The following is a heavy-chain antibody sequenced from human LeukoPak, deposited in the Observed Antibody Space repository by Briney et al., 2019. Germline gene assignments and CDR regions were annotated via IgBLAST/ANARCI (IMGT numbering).Heavy chain of an antibody. V-gene: IGHV4-34*01. CDR2: INHSGSA. D-gene: IGHD6-25*01. Sequence: PSETLSLTCAVYGGSFSGYYWSWIRQPPGKGLEWLGEINHSGSANYNPSLKSRVTISVDTSKNQFSLQLNSVTSEDTAVYYCARGRASAFDVWGQGTMVAVSS. CDR1: GGSFSGYY. J-gene: IGHJ3*01. CDR3: ARGRASAFDV.